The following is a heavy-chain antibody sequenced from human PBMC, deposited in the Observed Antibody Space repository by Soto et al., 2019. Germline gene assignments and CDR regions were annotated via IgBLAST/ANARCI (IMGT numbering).Heavy chain of an antibody. CDR2: INHSGST. V-gene: IGHV4-34*01. J-gene: IGHJ4*02. Sequence: SETLSLTCAVYGGSFSGYYWSWIRQPPGKGLEWIGEINHSGSTNYNPSLKSRVTISVDTSKNQFSLKLSSVTAADTAVYYCARVDFSAGIVVVPAAPHFDYWGQGTLVTVSS. D-gene: IGHD2-2*01. CDR1: GGSFSGYY. CDR3: ARVDFSAGIVVVPAAPHFDY.